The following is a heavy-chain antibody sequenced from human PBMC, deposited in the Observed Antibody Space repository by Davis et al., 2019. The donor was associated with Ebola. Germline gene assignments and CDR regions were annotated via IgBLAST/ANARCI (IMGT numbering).Heavy chain of an antibody. D-gene: IGHD1-1*01. Sequence: MPSETLSLTCTVSGGSVSSGSYYWSWIRQPPGKGLEWIGYIYYSGSTNYNPSLKSRVTISVDTSKNQFSLKLSSVTAADTAVYYCARTTLPDPPSHYYSFMDVWGKGTTVTVSS. V-gene: IGHV4-61*01. J-gene: IGHJ6*03. CDR1: GGSVSSGSYY. CDR2: IYYSGST. CDR3: ARTTLPDPPSHYYSFMDV.